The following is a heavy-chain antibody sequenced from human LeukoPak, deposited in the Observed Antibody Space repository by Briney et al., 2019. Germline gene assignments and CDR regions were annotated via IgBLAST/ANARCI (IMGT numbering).Heavy chain of an antibody. Sequence: ASVKVSCKASGYTFTSYDINWVRQATGQGLEWMGWMNPNSGNTGYAQKFQGRVTMTRNTSISTAYMELSSLRSEDTAVYYCAALGYCSGGSCYYIDYWGQGTLVTVSS. D-gene: IGHD2-15*01. V-gene: IGHV1-8*01. CDR3: AALGYCSGGSCYYIDY. J-gene: IGHJ4*02. CDR2: MNPNSGNT. CDR1: GYTFTSYD.